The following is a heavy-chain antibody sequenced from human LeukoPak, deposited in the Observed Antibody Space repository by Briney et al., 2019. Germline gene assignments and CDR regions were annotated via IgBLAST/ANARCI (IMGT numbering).Heavy chain of an antibody. Sequence: ASVKVSCKASGYTFTGNYMHWVRQAPGQGLEWMGWINPKSGGTNYAQKFQGRVTMTRDTSTSTAYMELSRLRSDDTAVYYCARGSRRELLWFGEPIDYWGQEPWSPSPQ. CDR1: GYTFTGNY. J-gene: IGHJ4*01. V-gene: IGHV1-2*02. CDR2: INPKSGGT. D-gene: IGHD3-10*01. CDR3: ARGSRRELLWFGEPIDY.